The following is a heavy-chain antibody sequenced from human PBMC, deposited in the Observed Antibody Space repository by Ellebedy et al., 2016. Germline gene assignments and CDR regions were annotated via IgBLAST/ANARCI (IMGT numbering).Heavy chain of an antibody. Sequence: ASVKVSCXASGYTFTGYYMHWVRQAPGQGLEWMGWINPNSGGTNYAQKFQGRVTMTRDTSISTAYMELSRLRSDDTAVYYCARDPSDWDCSSTSCNNWFNPWGQGTLVTVSS. CDR3: ARDPSDWDCSSTSCNNWFNP. J-gene: IGHJ5*02. D-gene: IGHD2-2*01. V-gene: IGHV1-2*02. CDR2: INPNSGGT. CDR1: GYTFTGYY.